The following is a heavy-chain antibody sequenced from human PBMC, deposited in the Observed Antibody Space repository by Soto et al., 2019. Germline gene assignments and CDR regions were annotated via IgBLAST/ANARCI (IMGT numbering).Heavy chain of an antibody. V-gene: IGHV1-69*01. CDR1: GGTFSSYA. J-gene: IGHJ2*01. CDR3: ARDPADVNNWNKGYFDL. CDR2: IIPIFGTA. Sequence: QVQLVQSGAEVKKPGSSVKVSCKASGGTFSSYAISWVRQAPGQGLEWMGGIIPIFGTANYAQKFQGRVTITADESTSTAYMELSSLRSEDTAVYYCARDPADVNNWNKGYFDLWGRGTLVTVSS. D-gene: IGHD1-20*01.